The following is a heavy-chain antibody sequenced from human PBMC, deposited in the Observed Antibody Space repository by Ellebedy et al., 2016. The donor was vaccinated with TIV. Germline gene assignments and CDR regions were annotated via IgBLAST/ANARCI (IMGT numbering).Heavy chain of an antibody. CDR3: AREDYGHFDY. CDR2: IYYSGST. CDR1: GGSISSYY. Sequence: MPSETLSLTCTVSGGSISSYYWSRIRQPPGKGLEWIGYIYYSGSTNYNPSLKSRVTISVDASKNQFSLKLSSVTAADTAVYYCAREDYGHFDYWGQGTLVTVSS. D-gene: IGHD4/OR15-4a*01. V-gene: IGHV4-59*01. J-gene: IGHJ4*02.